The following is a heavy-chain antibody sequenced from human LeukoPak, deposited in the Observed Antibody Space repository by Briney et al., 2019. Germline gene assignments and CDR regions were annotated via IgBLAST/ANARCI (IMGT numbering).Heavy chain of an antibody. J-gene: IGHJ4*02. Sequence: SETLSLTCTVSGGSISSYYWSWIRQPAGKGLEWIGTIYQYGSTYYNPSLKSRVTISVDTSKNQFSLKLSSVTAADTAVYYCARHRSPDGSTSCYNDWGQGTLVTVSS. CDR2: IYQYGST. CDR1: GGSISSYY. D-gene: IGHD2-2*02. CDR3: ARHRSPDGSTSCYND. V-gene: IGHV4-59*08.